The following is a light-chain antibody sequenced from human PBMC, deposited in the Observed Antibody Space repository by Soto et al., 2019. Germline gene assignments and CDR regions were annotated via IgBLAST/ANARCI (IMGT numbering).Light chain of an antibody. Sequence: EIVLTQSPGTLSLSPGERATLSCRASQSVSSSYLAWYQQKPGQAPRLLIYGASSRATGIPDRFSGSGSGTDFTLTISRLVPADFAVYYCQQYGSSRTFSQGTKLEIK. V-gene: IGKV3-20*01. CDR2: GAS. J-gene: IGKJ2*01. CDR3: QQYGSSRT. CDR1: QSVSSSY.